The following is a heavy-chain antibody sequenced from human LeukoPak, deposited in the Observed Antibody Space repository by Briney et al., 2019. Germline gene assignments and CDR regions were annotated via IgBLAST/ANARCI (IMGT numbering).Heavy chain of an antibody. V-gene: IGHV1-18*01. CDR2: ISAYNGNT. J-gene: IGHJ4*02. CDR1: GYTFTSYG. CDR3: AREVSYYGSGSYDY. D-gene: IGHD3-10*01. Sequence: ASVKVSCKASGYTFTSYGISWVRQAPGQGLEWMGWISAYNGNTNYAQKLQGRVTMTTDTSTSTAYMELRSLRSDDTAVYYCAREVSYYGSGSYDYWGQGTLVTVSS.